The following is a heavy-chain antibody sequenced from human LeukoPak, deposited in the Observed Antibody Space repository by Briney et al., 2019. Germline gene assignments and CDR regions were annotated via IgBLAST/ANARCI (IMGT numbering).Heavy chain of an antibody. CDR1: GFTFSTAS. CDR2: FDTGFGT. D-gene: IGHD3-16*01. CDR3: AKASWVSSADAVL. J-gene: IGHJ4*02. V-gene: IGHV3-23*01. Sequence: PGGSLRLSCAASGFTFSTASLHWVRQAPGRGLEWVSAFDTGFGTYYPDSLKGRFTLSRDHSRNTVYLQMNNLRVEDTAVYFCAKASWVSSADAVLWGQGTLVTVSS.